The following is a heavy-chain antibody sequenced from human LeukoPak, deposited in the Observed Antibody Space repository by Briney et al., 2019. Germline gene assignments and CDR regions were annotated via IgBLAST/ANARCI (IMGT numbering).Heavy chain of an antibody. J-gene: IGHJ5*02. V-gene: IGHV3-23*01. CDR2: ISGSGGST. Sequence: GGSLRLSCAASGFTFSSYAMSWVRQAPGKGLEWVSAISGSGGSTYYADSVKGRFTISRDNSKNTLYLQMNSLRAEDTAVYYCARWGGMDIVVVVAGSWFDPWGQGTLVTVSS. CDR1: GFTFSSYA. CDR3: ARWGGMDIVVVVAGSWFDP. D-gene: IGHD2-15*01.